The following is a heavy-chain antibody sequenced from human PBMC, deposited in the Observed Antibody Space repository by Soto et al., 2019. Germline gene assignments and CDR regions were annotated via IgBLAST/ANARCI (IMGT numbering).Heavy chain of an antibody. J-gene: IGHJ5*02. CDR1: VYTFTSYG. D-gene: IGHD3-22*01. V-gene: IGHV1-18*01. CDR2: ISAYNGKT. Sequence: AAGNVSCKASVYTFTSYGISWVRQAPGQWLGLMGWISAYNGKTNXSQNLQGRVXMTTDTSTSTAXMELRXQRSGDTAVYYCARRDSRWFDPWGQGTLVTVSS. CDR3: ARRDSRWFDP.